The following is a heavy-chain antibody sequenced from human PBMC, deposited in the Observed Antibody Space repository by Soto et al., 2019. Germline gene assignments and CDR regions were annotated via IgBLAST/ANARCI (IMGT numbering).Heavy chain of an antibody. CDR2: ISGSGGST. CDR1: GFTFSSYA. V-gene: IGHV3-23*01. Sequence: PGGSLRLSCAASGFTFSSYAMSWVRQAPGKGLEWVSAISGSGGSTYYADSVKGRFTISRDNSKNTLYLQMNSLRAEDTAVYYCAKGSAYYYDSSGYYYFDYWGQGTLVTVSS. J-gene: IGHJ4*02. D-gene: IGHD3-22*01. CDR3: AKGSAYYYDSSGYYYFDY.